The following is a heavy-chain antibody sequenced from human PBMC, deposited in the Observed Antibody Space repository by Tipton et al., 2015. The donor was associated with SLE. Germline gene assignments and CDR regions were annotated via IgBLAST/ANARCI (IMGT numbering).Heavy chain of an antibody. Sequence: TLSLTCSVSGFWIRSAFNWGWIRQPPGKGLEWIGIIYHTGTTHYNPSLESRVTISIDKSRNQFSLKLNSVTAADTAVYYCAKDYNYDYPDYNWGQGTLVIVSS. V-gene: IGHV4-38-2*02. CDR3: AKDYNYDYPDYN. CDR1: GFWIRSAFN. J-gene: IGHJ4*02. CDR2: IYHTGTT. D-gene: IGHD4-17*01.